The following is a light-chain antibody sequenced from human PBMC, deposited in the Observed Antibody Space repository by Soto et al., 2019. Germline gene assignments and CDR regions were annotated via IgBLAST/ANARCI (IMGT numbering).Light chain of an antibody. V-gene: IGKV3-11*01. CDR3: HQRSNCPPG. J-gene: IGKJ3*01. CDR2: DAS. CDR1: QSVSSY. Sequence: EIVLTQSPATLSLSPGERATLSCRASQSVSSYLAWYQQKPGQAPRLLIYDASNRATGIPARFSGSGSGTDFTLPISSLVPEDFAVYYCHQRSNCPPGFRPGTIVDIK.